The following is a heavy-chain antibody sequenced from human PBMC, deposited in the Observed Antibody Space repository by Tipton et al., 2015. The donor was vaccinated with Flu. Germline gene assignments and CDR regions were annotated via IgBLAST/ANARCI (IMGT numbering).Heavy chain of an antibody. V-gene: IGHV4-59*08. Sequence: TLSLTCTVSGSSITNYHWNWIRQSPGKGPEWIGKVFYSGSTYYNPSLKSRVTISIDTSKMQFSLSLSSVTVADTAVYYCARHLNYYNFDYWGPGTLVTVSS. CDR2: VFYSGST. J-gene: IGHJ4*02. CDR1: GSSITNYH. D-gene: IGHD3-22*01. CDR3: ARHLNYYNFDY.